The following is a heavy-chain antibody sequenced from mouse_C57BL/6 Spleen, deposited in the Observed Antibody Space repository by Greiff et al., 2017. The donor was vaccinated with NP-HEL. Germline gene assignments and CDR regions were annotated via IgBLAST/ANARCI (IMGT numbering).Heavy chain of an antibody. CDR1: GFSFNTYA. CDR3: VRQELTGTEAMDY. D-gene: IGHD4-1*01. V-gene: IGHV10-1*01. CDR2: IRSKSNNYAT. Sequence: EVMLVESGGGLVQPKGSLKLSCAASGFSFNTYAMNWVRQAPGKGLEWVARIRSKSNNYATYYADSVKDRFTISRDDSESMLYLQMNNLKTEDTAMYYCVRQELTGTEAMDYWGQGTSVTVSS. J-gene: IGHJ4*01.